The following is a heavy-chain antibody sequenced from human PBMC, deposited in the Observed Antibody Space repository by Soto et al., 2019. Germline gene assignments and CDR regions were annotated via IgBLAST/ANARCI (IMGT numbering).Heavy chain of an antibody. CDR1: GCTFNNYA. Sequence: SVKVSCKASGCTFNNYAISWVRQAPGQGLEWMGGIVPIFGTPKYAQKFQGRVTITADKSTNIAYMELGSLRSEDTAVYFCARDHYDSTGHDKYYYYGMEVWGQGTTVTVSS. D-gene: IGHD3-22*01. V-gene: IGHV1-69*06. CDR2: IVPIFGTP. J-gene: IGHJ6*02. CDR3: ARDHYDSTGHDKYYYYGMEV.